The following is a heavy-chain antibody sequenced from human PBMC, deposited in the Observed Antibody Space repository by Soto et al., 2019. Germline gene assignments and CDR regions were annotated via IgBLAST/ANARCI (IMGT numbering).Heavy chain of an antibody. J-gene: IGHJ4*02. CDR2: SNPSGGST. D-gene: IGHD4-17*01. CDR3: ACQTDHDYGDYYFDY. Sequence: QVQLVQSGAEVKKPGASVKVSCKASGYTFTSYYMHWVRQAPGQGLEWMGISNPSGGSTSYAQKFQGRVTMTRDTSTSTVYMELSSLRSEDTAGYYCACQTDHDYGDYYFDYWGQGTLVTVSS. V-gene: IGHV1-46*03. CDR1: GYTFTSYY.